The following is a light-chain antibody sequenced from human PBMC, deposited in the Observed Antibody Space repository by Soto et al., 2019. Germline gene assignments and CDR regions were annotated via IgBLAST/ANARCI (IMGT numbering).Light chain of an antibody. V-gene: IGKV3-11*01. J-gene: IGKJ4*01. CDR1: QSINTY. Sequence: EIVLTHSPPTLSLSPGERATLSCRSSQSINTYLGWYQQKPGQAPRLLMYDASNSATGIPARFSVSGSVTGLALTVSSLEPEDFAVHYCQQPYNWLLTSVARTKVDIK. CDR2: DAS. CDR3: QQPYNWLLT.